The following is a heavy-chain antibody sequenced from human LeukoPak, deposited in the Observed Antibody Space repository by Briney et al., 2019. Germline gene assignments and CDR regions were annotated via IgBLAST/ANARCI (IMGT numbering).Heavy chain of an antibody. J-gene: IGHJ4*02. D-gene: IGHD3-22*01. V-gene: IGHV3-23*01. CDR2: ISGSGGST. Sequence: GGSLRLSCAASGFTFSSYAMSWVRQAPGKGLEWASAISGSGGSTYYADSVKGRFTIFRDNSKNTLYLQMNSLRAEDTAVYYCAKEPVVTLTFDYWGQGTLVTVSS. CDR1: GFTFSSYA. CDR3: AKEPVVTLTFDY.